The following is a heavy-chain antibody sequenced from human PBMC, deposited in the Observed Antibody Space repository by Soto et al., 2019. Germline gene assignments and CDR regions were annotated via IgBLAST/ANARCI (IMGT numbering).Heavy chain of an antibody. D-gene: IGHD3-16*02. V-gene: IGHV1-3*01. CDR3: ARDLPEYYDYIWGSYRPRLYFDY. CDR1: GYTFTSYA. CDR2: INAGNGNT. Sequence: ASVKVSCKASGYTFTSYAMHWVRQAPGQRLEWMGWINAGNGNTKYSQKFQGRVTITRDTSASTAYMELSSLRSEDTAVYYCARDLPEYYDYIWGSYRPRLYFDYWGQGTLVTVSS. J-gene: IGHJ4*02.